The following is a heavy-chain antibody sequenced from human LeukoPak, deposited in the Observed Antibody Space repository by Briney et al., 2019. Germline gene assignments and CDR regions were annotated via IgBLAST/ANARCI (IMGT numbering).Heavy chain of an antibody. CDR3: ARDRTDQRTGYYYYMDV. CDR2: IYTSGST. D-gene: IGHD6-25*01. Sequence: SETLSLTCTVSGGSISSYYWSWIRQPAGKGLEWIGRIYTSGSTNYNPSLKSRVTMSVDTSKNQFSLKLSSVTAADTAVYYCARDRTDQRTGYYYYMDVWAKGPRSPSP. CDR1: GGSISSYY. J-gene: IGHJ6*03. V-gene: IGHV4-4*07.